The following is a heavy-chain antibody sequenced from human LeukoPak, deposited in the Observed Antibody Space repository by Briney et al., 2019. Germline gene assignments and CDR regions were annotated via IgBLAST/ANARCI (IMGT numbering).Heavy chain of an antibody. Sequence: GGSLRLSCAASGFTFSSYDMHWVRQATGKGLEWVSAIGTAGDTYYPGSVKGRSTISRENAKNSLYLQMNSLRAGDTAVYYCARSLRSDFWSGYYYYYGMDVWGQGTTVTVSS. J-gene: IGHJ6*02. CDR1: GFTFSSYD. D-gene: IGHD3-3*01. V-gene: IGHV3-13*01. CDR3: ARSLRSDFWSGYYYYYGMDV. CDR2: IGTAGDT.